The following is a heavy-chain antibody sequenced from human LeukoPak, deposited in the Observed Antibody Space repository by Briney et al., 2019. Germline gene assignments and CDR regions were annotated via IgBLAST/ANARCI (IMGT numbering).Heavy chain of an antibody. CDR3: ARDRGYSSSYYYGMDV. CDR1: GYTFTSYG. J-gene: IGHJ6*02. CDR2: ISAYNGNT. Sequence: ASVKVSCKASGYTFTSYGISWVRQAPGQGLEWMGWISAYNGNTNYAQKLQGRVTMTTDTSTSTAYMELRSLRSDDTAVYYCARDRGYSSSYYYGMDVWGQGTTVTVSS. V-gene: IGHV1-18*01. D-gene: IGHD5-18*01.